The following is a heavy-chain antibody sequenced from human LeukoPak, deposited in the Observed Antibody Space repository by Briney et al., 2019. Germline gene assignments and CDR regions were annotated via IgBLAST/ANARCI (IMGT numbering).Heavy chain of an antibody. Sequence: GGSLRLSCAASGFSIKTYSMTWVRQAPGKGLEWVAVIWYDGSNKYYTDSVKGRFTISRDNSKNTLYLQMNSLRAEDTAVYYCAKNGAYSGYDYIDYWGQGTLVTVSS. D-gene: IGHD5-12*01. J-gene: IGHJ4*02. CDR2: IWYDGSNK. CDR1: GFSIKTYS. V-gene: IGHV3-33*06. CDR3: AKNGAYSGYDYIDY.